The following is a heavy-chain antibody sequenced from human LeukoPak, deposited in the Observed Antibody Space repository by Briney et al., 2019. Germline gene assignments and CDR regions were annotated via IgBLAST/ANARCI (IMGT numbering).Heavy chain of an antibody. V-gene: IGHV3-21*01. Sequence: KSGGSLRLXCAASGFTFSSYNMNWGRQAPGKGLEWVSLISGSSSFISYADSRQGRFTISRDNARNSLYLQMNSLRAEDTAVYYCARDVLQAYYDSSGFFDYWGQGTLVTVSS. D-gene: IGHD3-22*01. J-gene: IGHJ4*02. CDR2: ISGSSSFI. CDR3: ARDVLQAYYDSSGFFDY. CDR1: GFTFSSYN.